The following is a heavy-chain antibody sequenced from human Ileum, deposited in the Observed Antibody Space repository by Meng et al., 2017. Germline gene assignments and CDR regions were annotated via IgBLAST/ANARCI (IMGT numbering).Heavy chain of an antibody. CDR1: GFTFSTYD. Sequence: ESLKISCAASGFTFSTYDMNWVRQAPGKGLEWVSAISRTGAFIYYADSVKGRFTISRDNSRSTLYLEINTLRVDDTAVYYCAKESGYNGGWDHLDYWGQGTLVTVSS. CDR3: AKESGYNGGWDHLDY. V-gene: IGHV3-23*01. D-gene: IGHD6-19*01. CDR2: ISRTGAFI. J-gene: IGHJ4*02.